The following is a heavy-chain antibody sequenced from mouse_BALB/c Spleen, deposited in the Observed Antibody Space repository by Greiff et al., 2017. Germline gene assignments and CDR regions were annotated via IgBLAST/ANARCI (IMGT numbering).Heavy chain of an antibody. Sequence: EVKLVESGGGLVKPGGSLKLSCAASGFTFSSYAMSWVRQSPEKRLEWVAEISSGGSYTYYPDTVTGRFTISRDNAKNTLYLEMSSLRSEDTAMYYCARDVLLRYLDYWGQGTSVTVSS. CDR3: ARDVLLRYLDY. J-gene: IGHJ4*01. CDR1: GFTFSSYA. V-gene: IGHV5-9-4*01. CDR2: ISSGGSYT. D-gene: IGHD1-1*01.